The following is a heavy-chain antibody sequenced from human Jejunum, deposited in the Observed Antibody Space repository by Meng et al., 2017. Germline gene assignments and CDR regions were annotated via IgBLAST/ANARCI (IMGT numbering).Heavy chain of an antibody. Sequence: VQLQQWCAGLLKPSEPLSLPCAGFGGSFSGDYWNWIRQPPRKGLEWIGEINHSGSTNYNSSLKSRIPISVDTSKNQFSLKLSSVTAADTAVYYCARGVGDIRFGFDYWGQGILVTVSS. CDR3: ARGVGDIRFGFDY. CDR1: GGSFSGDY. CDR2: INHSGST. V-gene: IGHV4-34*01. J-gene: IGHJ4*02. D-gene: IGHD3-16*01.